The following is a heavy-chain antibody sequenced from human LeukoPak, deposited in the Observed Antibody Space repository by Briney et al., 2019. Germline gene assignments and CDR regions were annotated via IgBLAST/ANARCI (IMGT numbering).Heavy chain of an antibody. D-gene: IGHD6-19*01. V-gene: IGHV3-15*01. CDR1: GFTFSNAW. J-gene: IGHJ4*02. CDR2: IKSKTDGGTT. CDR3: TTDPQWLAADY. Sequence: GGSLRLSCAASGFTFSNAWMSWVRQAPGKGLEWVGRIKSKTDGGTTDYAAPVKGRFTISRDDSKNTLYLQMNSLKTEDTAVFYCTTDPQWLAADYWGQGTLVTVSS.